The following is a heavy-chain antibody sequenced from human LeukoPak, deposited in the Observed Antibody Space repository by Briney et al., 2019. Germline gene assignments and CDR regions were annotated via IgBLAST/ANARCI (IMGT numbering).Heavy chain of an antibody. J-gene: IGHJ4*02. Sequence: SETLSLTCSVSGGSISSNRYYCGWIRQPPGKGLEWIGAIYYRGSTYYNPSLKSRVTMSVDTSKNQFSLKLSSVTAADTAVYYCARETTGYVYYFDYWGQGALVTVSS. V-gene: IGHV4-39*02. CDR3: ARETTGYVYYFDY. CDR2: IYYRGST. CDR1: GGSISSNRYY. D-gene: IGHD5-12*01.